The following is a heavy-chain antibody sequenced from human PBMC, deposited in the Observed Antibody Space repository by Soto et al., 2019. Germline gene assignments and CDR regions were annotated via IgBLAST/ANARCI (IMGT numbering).Heavy chain of an antibody. J-gene: IGHJ6*02. V-gene: IGHV1-2*02. CDR2: INPNSGGT. D-gene: IGHD3-3*02. CDR3: AKTLAGHPYYYYGMDV. CDR1: GYTFTGYY. Sequence: ASVKVSCKASGYTFTGYYMHWVRQAPGQGLEWMGWINPNSGGTNYAQKFQGRVTMTRDTSISTAYMELSRLRSDDTAGYYCAKTLAGHPYYYYGMDVWGQGTTVTVSS.